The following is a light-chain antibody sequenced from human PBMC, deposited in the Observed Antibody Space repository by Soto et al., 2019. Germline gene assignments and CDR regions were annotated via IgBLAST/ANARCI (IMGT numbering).Light chain of an antibody. J-gene: IGKJ5*01. CDR1: QSVSSY. CDR2: DAS. Sequence: EIVLTQSPVTLSLSPGERATLSCRASQSVSSYLAWYQQKPGQAPRLLIYDASNRATGIPARFSGGGSGTDFTLTIDNLEPEDFAFYYCQQRSNWPPITFGQGTRLEIK. V-gene: IGKV3-11*01. CDR3: QQRSNWPPIT.